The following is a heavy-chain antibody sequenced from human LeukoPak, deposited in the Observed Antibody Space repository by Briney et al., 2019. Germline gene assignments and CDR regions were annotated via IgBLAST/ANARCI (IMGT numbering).Heavy chain of an antibody. Sequence: PGGSLRLSCAASGFTFSSYGMHWVRQAPGKGLEWVAFIRYDGSNKYYADSVKGRFTISRDNSKNTLYLQMNSLRAEDTAVYCCAKDRTSYYDSSGYGYWGQGTLVTVSS. CDR2: IRYDGSNK. CDR1: GFTFSSYG. CDR3: AKDRTSYYDSSGYGY. V-gene: IGHV3-30*02. J-gene: IGHJ4*02. D-gene: IGHD3-22*01.